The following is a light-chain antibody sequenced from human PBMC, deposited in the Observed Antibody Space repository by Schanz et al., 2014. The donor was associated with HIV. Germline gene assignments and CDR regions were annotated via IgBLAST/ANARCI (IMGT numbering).Light chain of an antibody. J-gene: IGKJ2*01. CDR3: QQYGSSPTGA. CDR1: QSISRNY. V-gene: IGKV3-20*01. CDR2: GVS. Sequence: EIVLTQSPGTLSLSPGERATLSCRASQSISRNYLAWFQQKPGQAPRLLIYGVSSRATGIPDRFSGSGSGTDFTLTISRLEPEDFAVYYCQQYGSSPTGAFGQGTKLEIK.